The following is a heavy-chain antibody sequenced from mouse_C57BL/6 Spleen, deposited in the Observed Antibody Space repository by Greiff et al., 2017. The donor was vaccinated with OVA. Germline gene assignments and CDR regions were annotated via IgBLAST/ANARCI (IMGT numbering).Heavy chain of an antibody. CDR2: IDPNSGGT. CDR3: ATDYDVDYALDY. Sequence: QVQLQQPGAELVKPGASVKLSCKASGYTFTSYWMHWVKQRPGQGLEWIGRIDPNSGGTKYNEKFKSKATLTVDKPSSTAYMQLSSLTSEDSAVYYCATDYDVDYALDYWGQGTSVTVSA. D-gene: IGHD2-4*01. V-gene: IGHV1-72*01. CDR1: GYTFTSYW. J-gene: IGHJ4*01.